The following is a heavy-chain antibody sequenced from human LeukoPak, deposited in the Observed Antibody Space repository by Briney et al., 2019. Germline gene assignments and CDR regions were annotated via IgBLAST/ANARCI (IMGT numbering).Heavy chain of an antibody. Sequence: EASVKVSCKTSGFTFTAYGFSWVRQAPGQGLEWMGWISAYNGNTNYAQRLQGRVTMTTDTSTSTAYMELRSLRSDDTAVYYCARDSYDFWSGYSTIDYWGQGTLVTVSS. D-gene: IGHD3-3*01. J-gene: IGHJ4*02. CDR3: ARDSYDFWSGYSTIDY. CDR1: GFTFTAYG. V-gene: IGHV1-18*01. CDR2: ISAYNGNT.